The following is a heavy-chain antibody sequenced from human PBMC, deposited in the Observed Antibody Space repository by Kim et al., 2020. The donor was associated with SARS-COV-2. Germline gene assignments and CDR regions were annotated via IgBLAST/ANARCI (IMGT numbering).Heavy chain of an antibody. CDR2: MNPNSGNT. Sequence: ASVKVSCKASGYTFTSYDINWVRQATGQGLEWMGWMNPNSGNTGYAQKFQGRVTMTRNTSISTAYMELSSLRSEDTAVYYCARVTAYDSSGYYYYAFDIWGQGTMVTVSS. CDR1: GYTFTSYD. J-gene: IGHJ3*02. V-gene: IGHV1-8*01. D-gene: IGHD3-22*01. CDR3: ARVTAYDSSGYYYYAFDI.